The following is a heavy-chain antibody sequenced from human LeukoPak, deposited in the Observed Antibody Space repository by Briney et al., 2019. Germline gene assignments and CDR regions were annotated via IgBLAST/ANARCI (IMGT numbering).Heavy chain of an antibody. D-gene: IGHD3-9*01. CDR1: GFTFSSYW. J-gene: IGHJ6*02. Sequence: GGSLRLSCAASGFTFSSYWMSWVRQAPGKGLEWVANIKQDGSEKYYVDSVKGRFTISRDNAKNSLYLQMNSLRAEDTAVYYCARGADGYYDILTGYYTGQDYYYGMDVWGQGTTVTVSS. V-gene: IGHV3-7*01. CDR2: IKQDGSEK. CDR3: ARGADGYYDILTGYYTGQDYYYGMDV.